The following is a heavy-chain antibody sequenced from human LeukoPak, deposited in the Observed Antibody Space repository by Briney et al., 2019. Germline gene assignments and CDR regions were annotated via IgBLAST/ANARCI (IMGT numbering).Heavy chain of an antibody. CDR1: GYTFTSYG. J-gene: IGHJ6*02. D-gene: IGHD6-13*01. CDR3: ARSSSWSPLYYYYGMDV. V-gene: IGHV1-18*01. Sequence: ASVKVSCKASGYTFTSYGISWVRQAPGQGLEWMGWISAYNGNTNYAQMLQGRVTMTTDTSTSTAYMELRSLRSDDTAVYYCARSSSWSPLYYYYGMDVWGQGTTVTVSS. CDR2: ISAYNGNT.